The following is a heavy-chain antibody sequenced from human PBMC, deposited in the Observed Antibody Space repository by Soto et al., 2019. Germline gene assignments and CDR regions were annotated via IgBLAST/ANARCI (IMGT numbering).Heavy chain of an antibody. CDR2: ISSSSSVI. D-gene: IGHD3-10*02. CDR1: GFILSDCA. V-gene: IGHV3-48*02. J-gene: IGHJ6*03. CDR3: ARDLSWGSMSF. Sequence: EVQLVESGGGLVQPGGSLRLSCATSGFILSDCAMNWVRQAPGKGLEWVSYISSSSSVIDYADSVKGRFTVSRDNARNALYLQMNILRDEDTAVYYCARDLSWGSMSFWGTGTTVTVS.